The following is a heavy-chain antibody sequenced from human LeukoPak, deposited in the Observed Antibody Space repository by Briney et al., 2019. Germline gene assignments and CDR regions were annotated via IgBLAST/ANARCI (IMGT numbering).Heavy chain of an antibody. CDR2: IIPILGIA. CDR1: GGTFSSYA. CDR3: ACRGSWPLFDY. V-gene: IGHV1-69*04. D-gene: IGHD6-13*01. Sequence: ASVKVSCKASGGTFSSYAISWVRQAPGQGLEWMGRIIPILGIANYAQKFQGRVTITADKSTSTAYMELSSLRSEDTAVYYCACRGSWPLFDYWGQGTLVTVSS. J-gene: IGHJ4*02.